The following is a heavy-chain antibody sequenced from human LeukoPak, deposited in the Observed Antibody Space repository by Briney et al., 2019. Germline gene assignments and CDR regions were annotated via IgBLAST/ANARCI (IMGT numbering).Heavy chain of an antibody. V-gene: IGHV3-53*01. CDR1: GFTVRSNY. D-gene: IGHD3-3*01. CDR3: ARAPTYYDSVDYYGMDV. Sequence: GGSLRLSCAASGFTVRSNYMSWVRQAPGKGLEWVSVIYSGGSTYYADSVKGRFTISRDNSKNTLYLQMNSLRAEDTAVYYCARAPTYYDSVDYYGMDVWGQGTTVTVSS. J-gene: IGHJ6*02. CDR2: IYSGGST.